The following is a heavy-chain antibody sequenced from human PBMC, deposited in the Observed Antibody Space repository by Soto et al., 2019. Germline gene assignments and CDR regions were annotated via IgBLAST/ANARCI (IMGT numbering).Heavy chain of an antibody. CDR3: ARDSWPHQVVAGARGYYYYGMDV. D-gene: IGHD6-19*01. CDR1: GGSFSGYY. V-gene: IGHV4-34*01. J-gene: IGHJ6*02. Sequence: SETLSLTCAVYGGSFSGYYWSWIRQPPGKGLEWIGEINHSGSTNYNPSLKSRVTISVETSKSQFSLKLSSVTAADTAVYYCARDSWPHQVVAGARGYYYYGMDVWGQGTTVTVSS. CDR2: INHSGST.